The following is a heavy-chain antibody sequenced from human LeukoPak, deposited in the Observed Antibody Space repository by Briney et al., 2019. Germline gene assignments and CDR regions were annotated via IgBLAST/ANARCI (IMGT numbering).Heavy chain of an antibody. D-gene: IGHD5-18*01. CDR2: IYSGGST. Sequence: GGSLRLSCAASGFTFSSNYMSWVRQAPGKGLEWVSVIYSGGSTYYADSVKGRFTISRDNSKNTLYLQMNSLRAEDTAVYYCARLPSTAMVPYYFDYWGQGTLVTVSS. CDR1: GFTFSSNY. J-gene: IGHJ4*02. V-gene: IGHV3-53*01. CDR3: ARLPSTAMVPYYFDY.